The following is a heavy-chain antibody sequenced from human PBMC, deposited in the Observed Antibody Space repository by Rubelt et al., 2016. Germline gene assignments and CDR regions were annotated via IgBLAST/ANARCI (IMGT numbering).Heavy chain of an antibody. J-gene: IGHJ6*02. Sequence: TFSSYAMSWVRQAPGKGLEWVSAISGSGGSTYYADSVKGRFTISRDNSKNTLYLQMNSLRAEDTAVYYCARDDYDIDYYYYGMDVWGQGTTVTVSS. V-gene: IGHV3-23*01. CDR1: TFSSYA. CDR2: ISGSGGST. D-gene: IGHD3-9*01. CDR3: ARDDYDIDYYYYGMDV.